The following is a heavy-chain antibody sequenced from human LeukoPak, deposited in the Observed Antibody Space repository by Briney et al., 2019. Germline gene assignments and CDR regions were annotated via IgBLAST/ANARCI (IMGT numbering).Heavy chain of an antibody. D-gene: IGHD3-10*01. CDR1: GYTFTSYG. V-gene: IGHV1-18*04. CDR3: AREQGSGSYLNWFDP. J-gene: IGHJ5*02. Sequence: ASVKVSCKASGYTFTSYGIGWVRQAPGQGLEWMGWISAYNGNTNYAQKLQGRVTMTTDTSTSTAYMELRSLRSDDTAVYYCAREQGSGSYLNWFDPWGQGTLVTVSS. CDR2: ISAYNGNT.